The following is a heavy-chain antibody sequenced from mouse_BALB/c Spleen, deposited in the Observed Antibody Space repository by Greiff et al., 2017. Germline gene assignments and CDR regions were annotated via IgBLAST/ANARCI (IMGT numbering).Heavy chain of an antibody. CDR1: GYTFTSYW. Sequence: QVQLKQPGAELVKPGASVKLSCKASGYTFTSYWMHWVKQRPGQGLEWIGEINPSNGRTNYNEKFKSKATLTVDKSSSTAYMQLSSLTSEDSAVYYCAREFAHWGQGTLVTVSA. V-gene: IGHV1S81*02. CDR3: AREFAH. CDR2: INPSNGRT. J-gene: IGHJ3*01.